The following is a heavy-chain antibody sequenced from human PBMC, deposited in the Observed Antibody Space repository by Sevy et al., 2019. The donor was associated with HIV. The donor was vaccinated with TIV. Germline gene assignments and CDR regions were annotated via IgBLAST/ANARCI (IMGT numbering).Heavy chain of an antibody. Sequence: GGCLRLSCAASGITFSTYAVSWVRQAPGKGLEWVAALNGDRTYYAGSVKGRFTTSRDNPKNTVYLQVNSRRVEDTALYYCVKEETAPYFDCWGQGSLVTVSS. V-gene: IGHV3-23*01. CDR3: VKEETAPYFDC. CDR2: LNGDRT. D-gene: IGHD2-21*02. J-gene: IGHJ4*02. CDR1: GITFSTYA.